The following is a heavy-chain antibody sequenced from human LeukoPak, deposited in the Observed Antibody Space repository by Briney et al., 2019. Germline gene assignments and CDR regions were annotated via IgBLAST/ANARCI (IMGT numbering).Heavy chain of an antibody. CDR2: INHSGST. CDR1: GGSFSGYY. CDR3: ARRYDSSGYAEGFDY. V-gene: IGHV4-34*01. D-gene: IGHD3-22*01. Sequence: SETLSLTCAVYGGSFSGYYWSWIRQPPGKGLEWIGEINHSGSTNYNPSLKSRVTISVDTSKNQFSLKLSSVTAADTAVYYCARRYDSSGYAEGFDYWGQGTLVTVSS. J-gene: IGHJ4*02.